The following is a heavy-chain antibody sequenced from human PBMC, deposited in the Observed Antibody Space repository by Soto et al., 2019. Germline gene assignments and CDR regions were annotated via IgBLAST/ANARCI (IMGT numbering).Heavy chain of an antibody. CDR1: GGSISSYY. CDR3: ARAFGDWAPFDY. CDR2: IYYSGST. Sequence: SETLSLTCTVSGGSISSYYWSWIRQPPGKGLEWIGYIYYSGSTNYNPSLKSRVTISVDTSKNQFSLKLSSVTAADTAVYYCARAFGDWAPFDYWGQGTLVTVSS. D-gene: IGHD3-10*01. V-gene: IGHV4-59*01. J-gene: IGHJ4*02.